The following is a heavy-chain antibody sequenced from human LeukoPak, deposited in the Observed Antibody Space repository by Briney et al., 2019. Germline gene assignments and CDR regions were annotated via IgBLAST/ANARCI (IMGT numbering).Heavy chain of an antibody. CDR1: GYTLTELS. V-gene: IGHV1-24*01. J-gene: IGHJ6*03. Sequence: ASVKVSCKVSGYTLTELSMHWVRQAPGKGLEWMGGFDPEDGETIYAQKFQGRVTMTEDTSTDTAYMELSSLRSEDTAVYYCARVTSYGDYDYYYMDVWGKGTTVTVSS. D-gene: IGHD4-17*01. CDR3: ARVTSYGDYDYYYMDV. CDR2: FDPEDGET.